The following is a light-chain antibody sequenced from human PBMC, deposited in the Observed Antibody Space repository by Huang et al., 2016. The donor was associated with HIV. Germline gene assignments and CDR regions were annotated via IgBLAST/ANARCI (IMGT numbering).Light chain of an antibody. CDR1: QSIARF. CDR3: QQSYTSPIT. CDR2: AAS. Sequence: DIQMTQSPSSLSASVGDRVTITCRASQSIARFLNWYQQKPGKAPKLLIYAASSLQSGVPSGFSGRASGTHFTLTISSLQPEDFATYYCQQSYTSPITFGPGTKVDIQ. J-gene: IGKJ3*01. V-gene: IGKV1-39*01.